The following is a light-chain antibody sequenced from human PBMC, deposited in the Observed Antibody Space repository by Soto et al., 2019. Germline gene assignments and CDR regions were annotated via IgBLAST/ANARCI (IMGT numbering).Light chain of an antibody. CDR1: SSDVGGYNY. V-gene: IGLV2-14*03. CDR2: DVS. Sequence: QSALTQPASVSGSPGQSITISCTGTSSDVGGYNYVSWYQHHPGKAPKLMIYDVSNRPSGVSNRFSGSKSGNTASLTISGLQAEDEADYYCSSYTSSSTLYVVFGGGTNLTVL. CDR3: SSYTSSSTLYVV. J-gene: IGLJ2*01.